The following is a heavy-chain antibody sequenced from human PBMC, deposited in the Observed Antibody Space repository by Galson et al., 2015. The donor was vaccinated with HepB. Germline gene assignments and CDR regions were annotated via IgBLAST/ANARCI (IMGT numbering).Heavy chain of an antibody. D-gene: IGHD6-13*01. J-gene: IGHJ4*02. Sequence: SVKVSCKASGYTFIGYYMHWVRQAPGQGLEWMAWINPNSGGTNYAQKFQGRVTMTRDTSISTAYMELRRLTSDDTAVYYCARSGAGTELPDYWGQGTLVTVSS. CDR3: ARSGAGTELPDY. CDR2: INPNSGGT. CDR1: GYTFIGYY. V-gene: IGHV1-2*02.